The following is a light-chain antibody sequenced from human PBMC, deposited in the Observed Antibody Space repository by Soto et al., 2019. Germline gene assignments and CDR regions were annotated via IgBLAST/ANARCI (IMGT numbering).Light chain of an antibody. CDR3: QQYYSYPLT. Sequence: AIRMTQSPSSFSASTGDRVTITCRASQGISSYLAWYQQKPGKAPNLLIYAASTLQSGVPSRFSGSGSGRDFTLTISCLQSEDFATYSCQQYYSYPLTFGGGTKVEIK. CDR2: AAS. J-gene: IGKJ4*01. CDR1: QGISSY. V-gene: IGKV1-8*01.